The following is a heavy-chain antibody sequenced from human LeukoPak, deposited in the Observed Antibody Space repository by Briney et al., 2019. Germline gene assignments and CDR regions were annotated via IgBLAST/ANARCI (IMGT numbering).Heavy chain of an antibody. J-gene: IGHJ3*02. CDR1: GFSFSNYW. Sequence: GGSLRLSCAASGFSFSNYWMCWVRQAPGKGLVCVSRINSDGSTTTYADSVKGRFTISRDNAKNTLYLQMNSLRAEDSALYYCARIRESLGLGAFDIWGQGTMVTVPS. V-gene: IGHV3-74*03. CDR3: ARIRESLGLGAFDI. D-gene: IGHD7-27*01. CDR2: INSDGSTT.